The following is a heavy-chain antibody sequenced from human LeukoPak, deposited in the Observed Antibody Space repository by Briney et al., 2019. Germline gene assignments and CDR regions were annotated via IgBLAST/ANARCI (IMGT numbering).Heavy chain of an antibody. CDR2: IRGSGGST. CDR3: ARFIAAPYYFDY. CDR1: GFTFSTYA. Sequence: GGSLRLSCAASGFTFSTYAMTWVRQAPGKGLEWVSAIRGSGGSTYYADSVKGRFTISRDNSKNTLYLQMNSLRAEDTAVYYCARFIAAPYYFDYWGRGTLVTVSS. J-gene: IGHJ4*02. D-gene: IGHD6-13*01. V-gene: IGHV3-23*01.